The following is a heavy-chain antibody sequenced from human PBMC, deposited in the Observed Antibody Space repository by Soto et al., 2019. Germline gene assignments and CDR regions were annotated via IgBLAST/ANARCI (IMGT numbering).Heavy chain of an antibody. D-gene: IGHD3-22*01. Sequence: PSETLSLTCAVSSGSISSSNWWSWVRQPPGKGLEWIGEIYHSGSTNYNPSLKSRVTISVDKSKNQFSLKLSSVTAADTAVYYCARDRVVVENVNWFDPWGQGTLVTVSS. CDR3: ARDRVVVENVNWFDP. J-gene: IGHJ5*02. V-gene: IGHV4-4*02. CDR2: IYHSGST. CDR1: SGSISSSNW.